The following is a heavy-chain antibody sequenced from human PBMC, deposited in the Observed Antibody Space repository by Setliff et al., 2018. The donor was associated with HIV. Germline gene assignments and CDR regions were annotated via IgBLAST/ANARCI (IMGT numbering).Heavy chain of an antibody. D-gene: IGHD3-16*01. CDR1: GFTFSSYA. CDR2: ISSNGGST. CDR3: AREEGGLYGMDV. Sequence: GGSLRLSCSASGFTFSSYAMHWVRQAPGKGLEYVSAISSNGGSTYYADSVKGRFTISRDNAKNSLYLQMNSLRAEDTALYHCAREEGGLYGMDVWGQGTTVTVSS. V-gene: IGHV3-64*04. J-gene: IGHJ6*02.